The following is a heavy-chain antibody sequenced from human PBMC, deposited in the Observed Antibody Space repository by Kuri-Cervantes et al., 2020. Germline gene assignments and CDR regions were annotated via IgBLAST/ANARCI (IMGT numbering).Heavy chain of an antibody. D-gene: IGHD2-8*01. J-gene: IGHJ4*02. Sequence: GGSLRLSCAASGFNFSSYVMHWVRQAPGKGLEWVSSISSTSSYILYADSLKGRFTISRDNAKNSLYLQMNSVRADDMALYYCVRNVHYWGLGTLVTVSS. CDR1: GFNFSSYV. CDR2: ISSTSSYI. CDR3: VRNVHY. V-gene: IGHV3-21*01.